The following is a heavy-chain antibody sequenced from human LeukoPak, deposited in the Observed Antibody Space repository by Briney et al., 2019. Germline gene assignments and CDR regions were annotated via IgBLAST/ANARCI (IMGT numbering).Heavy chain of an antibody. Sequence: ASVKVSCKASGGTFSSYAISWVRQAPGQGLEWMGWINTNTGNPTYAQGFTGRFVFSLDTSVSTAYLHISSLKAEDTAVYYCARGTCSGGSCSYAYWGQGTLVTVSS. D-gene: IGHD2-15*01. CDR1: GGTFSSYA. CDR2: INTNTGNP. V-gene: IGHV7-4-1*02. CDR3: ARGTCSGGSCSYAY. J-gene: IGHJ4*02.